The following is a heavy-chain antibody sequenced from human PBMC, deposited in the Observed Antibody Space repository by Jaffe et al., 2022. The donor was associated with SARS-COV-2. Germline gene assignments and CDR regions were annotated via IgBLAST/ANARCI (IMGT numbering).Heavy chain of an antibody. CDR2: LSYDGLNK. J-gene: IGHJ1*01. CDR1: GFTFSSYA. CDR3: ARDRGSIVGGIEYLQD. V-gene: IGHV3-30*04. Sequence: QVHLVESGGGVVQPGRSLRLSCAASGFTFSSYAMHWVRQAPGKGLEWVAVLSYDGLNKYYADSVEGRFSVSRDNSKNMLYLQMNSLIPEDTAVYYCARDRGSIVGGIEYLQDWGQGTLITVSS. D-gene: IGHD1-26*01.